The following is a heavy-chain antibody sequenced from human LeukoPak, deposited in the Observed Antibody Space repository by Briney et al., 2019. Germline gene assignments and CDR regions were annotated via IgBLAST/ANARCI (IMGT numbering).Heavy chain of an antibody. D-gene: IGHD1-26*01. CDR1: GGSISSYY. V-gene: IGHV4-59*01. J-gene: IGHJ5*02. Sequence: SETLSLTCTVSGGSISSYYWSWIRQPPGKGLEWIGYIYYSGSTNYNPSLKSRVTISVDTSKNQFSLKLSSVTAADTAVYYCARESGTYSASNWFDPWGQGTLVTVSS. CDR2: IYYSGST. CDR3: ARESGTYSASNWFDP.